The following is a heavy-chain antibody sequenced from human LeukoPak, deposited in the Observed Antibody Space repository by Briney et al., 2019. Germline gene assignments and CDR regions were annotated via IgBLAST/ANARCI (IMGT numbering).Heavy chain of an antibody. V-gene: IGHV1-46*01. CDR3: ATGPVAGRFDY. D-gene: IGHD6-19*01. CDR2: IYPRDGST. CDR1: GYSFTSNY. Sequence: GASVKVSCKASGYSFTSNYIHWVRQAPGQGLEWMGMIYPRDGSTSYAQKFQGRVTMTEDTSTDTAYMELSSLRSEDTAVYYCATGPVAGRFDYWGQGTLVTVSS. J-gene: IGHJ4*02.